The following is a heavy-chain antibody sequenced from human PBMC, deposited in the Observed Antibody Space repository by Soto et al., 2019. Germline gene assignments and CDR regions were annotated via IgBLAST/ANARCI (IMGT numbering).Heavy chain of an antibody. J-gene: IGHJ6*02. V-gene: IGHV3-23*01. CDR1: EFTFSSYS. Sequence: EVQLLESGGGLVQPGGSLRLSCAASEFTFSSYSMIWVRQAPGKGLEWVSGVNGGGAITYYAESVKGRFTISRDNSKNTLYLQMNSLRAEDTAVFYCARGHFGVTMDVWGQGTTVTVSS. CDR3: ARGHFGVTMDV. D-gene: IGHD3-3*01. CDR2: VNGGGAIT.